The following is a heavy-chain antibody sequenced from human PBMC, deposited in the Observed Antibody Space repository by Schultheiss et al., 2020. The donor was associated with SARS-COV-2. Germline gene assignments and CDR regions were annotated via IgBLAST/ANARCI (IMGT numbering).Heavy chain of an antibody. J-gene: IGHJ4*02. Sequence: SQTLSLTCPVSGGSISSGGYYWSWIRQHPGKGLEWIGYIYYSGSTNYNPSLKSRVTISVDTSKNQFSLKLSSVTAADTAVYYCARVSYCSGGSCYPREKGTFDYWGQGTLVTVSS. V-gene: IGHV4-31*03. CDR3: ARVSYCSGGSCYPREKGTFDY. D-gene: IGHD2-15*01. CDR2: IYYSGST. CDR1: GGSISSGGYY.